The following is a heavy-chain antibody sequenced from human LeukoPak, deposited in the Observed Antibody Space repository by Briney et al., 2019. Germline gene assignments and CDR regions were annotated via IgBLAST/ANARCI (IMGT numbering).Heavy chain of an antibody. D-gene: IGHD6-13*01. Sequence: GGSLRLSCAASGFTFSSYSMNWVRQAPGKGLEWISNISRGSTTIYYADSVKGRFAISRDNDKNSLYLQMNSLRAEDTAVYYCARDSYSSSRNDYWGQGTLVTVSS. CDR3: ARDSYSSSRNDY. J-gene: IGHJ4*02. CDR1: GFTFSSYS. V-gene: IGHV3-48*01. CDR2: ISRGSTTI.